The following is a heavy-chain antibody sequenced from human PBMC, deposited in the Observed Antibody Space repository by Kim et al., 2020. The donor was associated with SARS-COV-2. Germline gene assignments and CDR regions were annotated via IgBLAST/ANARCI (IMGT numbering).Heavy chain of an antibody. CDR1: GFTFSSYA. V-gene: IGHV3-30-3*01. J-gene: IGHJ4*02. CDR2: ISYDGSNK. D-gene: IGHD5-12*01. Sequence: GGSLRLSCAASGFTFSSYAMHWVRQAPGKGLEWVAVISYDGSNKYYADSVKGRFTISRDNSKNTLYLQMNSLRAEDTAVYYCARGYSGYDSPFDYWGQGT. CDR3: ARGYSGYDSPFDY.